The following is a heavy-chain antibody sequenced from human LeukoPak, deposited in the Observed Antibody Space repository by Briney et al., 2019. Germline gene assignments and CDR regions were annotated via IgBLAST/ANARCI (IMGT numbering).Heavy chain of an antibody. J-gene: IGHJ4*02. CDR2: IYTGSTV. CDR1: GFILNRNY. CDR3: ARASTKSPLRFVLLFDH. V-gene: IGHV3-53*01. D-gene: IGHD3-10*01. Sequence: GGSLRLSCTLSGFILNRNYIGWVSQAPGKGLEWVSVIYTGSTVHYADSVKGRFTISQDDSKNTLYLQMSHLRAEDTAVYYCARASTKSPLRFVLLFDHWGQGTLVTVSS.